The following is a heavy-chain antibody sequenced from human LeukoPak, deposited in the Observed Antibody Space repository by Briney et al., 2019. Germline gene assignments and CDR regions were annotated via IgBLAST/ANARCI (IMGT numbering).Heavy chain of an antibody. Sequence: GGSLRLSCAASGFTVSSNYMSWVRQAPGKGLEWVSVIYSGGSTYYADSVKGRFTISRDNSKNTLYLQMDSLRAEDTAVYYCARDRRGYCSGGSCSPGYYFDYWGQGTLVTVSS. CDR3: ARDRRGYCSGGSCSPGYYFDY. D-gene: IGHD2-15*01. J-gene: IGHJ4*02. V-gene: IGHV3-53*01. CDR1: GFTVSSNY. CDR2: IYSGGST.